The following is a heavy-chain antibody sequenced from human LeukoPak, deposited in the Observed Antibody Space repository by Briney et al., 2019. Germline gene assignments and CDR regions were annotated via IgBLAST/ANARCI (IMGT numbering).Heavy chain of an antibody. Sequence: GGSLRLSCAASGFTFSGIWMSWVRQAPGNGLEWVGRIRSQRDGGTIDYAAFVKGRFVISRDDSKDIVYLQMNSLTTEDTAVYSRSIVSGAGNKAFDHWGQGTLVSVSS. V-gene: IGHV3-15*01. CDR3: SIVSGAGNKAFDH. CDR2: IRSQRDGGTI. CDR1: GFTFSGIW. J-gene: IGHJ4*02. D-gene: IGHD3-10*01.